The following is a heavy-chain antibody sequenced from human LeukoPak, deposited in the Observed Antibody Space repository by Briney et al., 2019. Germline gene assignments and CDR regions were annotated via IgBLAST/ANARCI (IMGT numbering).Heavy chain of an antibody. D-gene: IGHD6-13*01. CDR2: IFYTGST. Sequence: SETLSLTCTVSGVSISGNYWSWIRQPPGKGLEWIGYIFYTGSTNYNPSLQSRVTMLLDTSKNQFSLKLSSVSAADTAVYYCARGHSSSWYYYYMDVWGKGTTVTVSS. CDR3: ARGHSSSWYYYYMDV. V-gene: IGHV4-59*01. J-gene: IGHJ6*03. CDR1: GVSISGNY.